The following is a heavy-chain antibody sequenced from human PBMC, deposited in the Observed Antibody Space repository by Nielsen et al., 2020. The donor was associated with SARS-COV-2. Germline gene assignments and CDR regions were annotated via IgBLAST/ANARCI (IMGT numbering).Heavy chain of an antibody. V-gene: IGHV4-31*03. J-gene: IGHJ4*02. Sequence: SETLSLTCTVSGGSISSGGYYWSWIRQHPGKGLEWIGYIYYSGSTYYNPSLKSRVTISVDTSKNQFSLKLSSVTAADTAVYYCAREADGGNSDYWGQETLVTVSS. CDR1: GGSISSGGYY. CDR2: IYYSGST. CDR3: AREADGGNSDY. D-gene: IGHD4-23*01.